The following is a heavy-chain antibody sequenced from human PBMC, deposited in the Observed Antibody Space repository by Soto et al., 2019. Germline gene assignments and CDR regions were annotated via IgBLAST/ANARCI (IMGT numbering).Heavy chain of an antibody. V-gene: IGHV3-23*01. J-gene: IGHJ4*02. Sequence: GGSLRLSCVASGFTFSSYAMSWVRQPPGRGLECVSTLSDSGDRTYYADSVKGRFTISRDNSKNTLYLQMNSLRAEDTAVYYCAKDARQLDPYYFDHWGQGTLVTVSS. CDR3: AKDARQLDPYYFDH. CDR1: GFTFSSYA. CDR2: LSDSGDRT. D-gene: IGHD1-1*01.